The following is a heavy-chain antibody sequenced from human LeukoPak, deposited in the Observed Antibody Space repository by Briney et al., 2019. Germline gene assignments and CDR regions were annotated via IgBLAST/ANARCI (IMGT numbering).Heavy chain of an antibody. J-gene: IGHJ6*03. Sequence: PSQTLSLTCTVSGGSISSGSYYWSWIRQPAGKGLEWIGRIYTSGSTNYNPSLKSRVTISVDTSKNQFSLKLSSVTAADTAVYYCARDGFYMDVWGKGTTVTISS. V-gene: IGHV4-61*02. CDR1: GGSISSGSYY. D-gene: IGHD2-2*03. CDR3: ARDGFYMDV. CDR2: IYTSGST.